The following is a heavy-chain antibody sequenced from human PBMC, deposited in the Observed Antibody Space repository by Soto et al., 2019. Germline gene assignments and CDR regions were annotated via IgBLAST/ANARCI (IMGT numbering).Heavy chain of an antibody. D-gene: IGHD6-13*01. CDR1: GGSVSSGSYY. V-gene: IGHV4-61*01. CDR3: ARGWQGQQLVGTEIQYYGMDV. J-gene: IGHJ6*02. Sequence: PSETLSLTCTVSGGSVSSGSYYWSWIRQPPGKGLEWIGYIYYSGSTNYNPSLKSRVTISVDTSKNQFSLKLSSVTAADTAVYYCARGWQGQQLVGTEIQYYGMDVWGQGTTVTVSS. CDR2: IYYSGST.